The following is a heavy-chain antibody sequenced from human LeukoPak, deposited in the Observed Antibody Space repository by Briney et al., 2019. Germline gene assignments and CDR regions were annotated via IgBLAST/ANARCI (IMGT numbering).Heavy chain of an antibody. CDR1: GFTFSSYW. D-gene: IGHD1-26*01. J-gene: IGHJ4*02. CDR2: IKQDGSEK. Sequence: GGSLRLSCAASGFTFSSYWMSWVRQAPGKGLEWVANIKQDGSEKYYVDSVKGRFTISRDNAKNSLYLQMNSLRAEDTALYYCAKDMGRWELFSDYWGQGTLVTVSS. CDR3: AKDMGRWELFSDY. V-gene: IGHV3-7*03.